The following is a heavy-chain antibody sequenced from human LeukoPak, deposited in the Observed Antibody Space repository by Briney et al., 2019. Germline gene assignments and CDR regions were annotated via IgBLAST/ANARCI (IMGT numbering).Heavy chain of an antibody. V-gene: IGHV3-66*02. Sequence: GGSLRLSCAASGFTFSTFAMSWVRQAPGKGLEWVSVIYSGGSTYYADSVKGRFTISRDNSKNTLYLQMNSLRAEDTAVYYCARETPVAGYTDAFDIWGQGTMVTVSS. CDR2: IYSGGST. J-gene: IGHJ3*02. CDR3: ARETPVAGYTDAFDI. CDR1: GFTFSTFA. D-gene: IGHD6-19*01.